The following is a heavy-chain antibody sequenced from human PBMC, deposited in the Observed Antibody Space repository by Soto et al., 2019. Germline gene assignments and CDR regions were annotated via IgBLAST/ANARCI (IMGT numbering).Heavy chain of an antibody. CDR2: IYYSGST. J-gene: IGHJ4*02. V-gene: IGHV4-59*01. D-gene: IGHD1-26*01. Sequence: SETLSLPGPVSGCSISSYYWSWIRQPPGKGLEWIGYIYYSGSTNYNPSLKSRVTISVDTSKNQFSPKLSSVTAADTAVYYCARDTNVGAEDYFDYWGQGTLVTVSS. CDR1: GCSISSYY. CDR3: ARDTNVGAEDYFDY.